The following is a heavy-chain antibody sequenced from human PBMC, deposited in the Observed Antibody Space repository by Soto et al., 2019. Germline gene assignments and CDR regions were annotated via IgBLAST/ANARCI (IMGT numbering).Heavy chain of an antibody. J-gene: IGHJ6*02. V-gene: IGHV4-61*03. Sequence: SETLSLTCIVSGDSVTSGSYYWTWLRQPPGKGLEWTGYISYTGRTKYNPSLQSRVTISVDTSKNDFSLNLSSVAAADTAVYFCAREWGLLPYYVMNVWGHGTAVTVS. CDR3: AREWGLLPYYVMNV. CDR1: GDSVTSGSYY. D-gene: IGHD7-27*01. CDR2: ISYTGRT.